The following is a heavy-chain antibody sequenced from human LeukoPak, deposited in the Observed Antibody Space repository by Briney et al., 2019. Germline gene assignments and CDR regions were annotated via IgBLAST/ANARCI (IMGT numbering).Heavy chain of an antibody. CDR2: INSDGSTT. CDR3: ARDDSGYDSSVDH. Sequence: GGSLRLSCAASGFTFRKYWMHWVRQSPGKGLVWVSRINSDGSTTNYADSVKGRFTISRDNAKNTLYLQMSSLRAEDTAVYYCARDDSGYDSSVDHWGQGTLVTVSS. D-gene: IGHD5-12*01. J-gene: IGHJ4*02. CDR1: GFTFRKYW. V-gene: IGHV3-74*01.